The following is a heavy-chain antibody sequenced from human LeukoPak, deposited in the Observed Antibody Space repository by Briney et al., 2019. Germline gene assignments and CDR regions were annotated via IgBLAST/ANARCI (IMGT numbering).Heavy chain of an antibody. J-gene: IGHJ2*01. D-gene: IGHD4-17*01. CDR2: IYSGGST. V-gene: IGHV3-53*01. Sequence: GGSLRLSCAASGFTVSSTYMTWVRQAPGKGLEWVSVIYSGGSTYYADSVKGRFTISRDNSKNTLYLQTNILRAEDTAVYYCARGRYGDPYWYFDLWGRGTLVTVSS. CDR3: ARGRYGDPYWYFDL. CDR1: GFTVSSTY.